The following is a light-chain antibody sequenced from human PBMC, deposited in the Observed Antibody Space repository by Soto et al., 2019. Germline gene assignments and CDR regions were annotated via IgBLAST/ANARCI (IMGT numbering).Light chain of an antibody. V-gene: IGLV4-69*01. CDR1: GGHSSYA. Sequence: QLVLTQSPSASASLGASVKLTCTLSGGHSSYAIAWHQQQPEKGPRYLMKLNSDGSHSKGDGIPDRFSGSSSGAERYLTISSLQSEDEADYYCQTWDTGIRVFGGGTKLTVL. J-gene: IGLJ2*01. CDR3: QTWDTGIRV. CDR2: LNSDGSH.